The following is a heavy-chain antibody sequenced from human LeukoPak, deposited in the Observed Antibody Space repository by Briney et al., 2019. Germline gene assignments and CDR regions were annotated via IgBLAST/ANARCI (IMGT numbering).Heavy chain of an antibody. CDR1: GDSISSYY. V-gene: IGHV4-59*01. Sequence: PSETLSLTCTVSGDSISSYYWSWIRQPPGKGLEWIGYIYYSGSTNYNPSLKSRVTISVDTSKNQFSLKLSSVTAADTAVYYCARVGQWLAPDYWGQGTLVTVSS. CDR2: IYYSGST. CDR3: ARVGQWLAPDY. J-gene: IGHJ4*02. D-gene: IGHD6-19*01.